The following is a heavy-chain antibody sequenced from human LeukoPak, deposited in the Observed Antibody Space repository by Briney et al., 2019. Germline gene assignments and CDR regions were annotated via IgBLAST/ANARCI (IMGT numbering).Heavy chain of an antibody. CDR3: ARDSGSPKYYFDY. CDR1: EFSVGSNY. J-gene: IGHJ4*02. Sequence: GGSLRLSCAASEFSVGSNYMTWVRQAPGKGLEWVSLIYSGGSTYYADSVKGRFTISRDNAKNSLYLQMNSLRAEDTAVYYCARDSGSPKYYFDYWGQGTLVTVSS. CDR2: IYSGGST. V-gene: IGHV3-66*01. D-gene: IGHD5-12*01.